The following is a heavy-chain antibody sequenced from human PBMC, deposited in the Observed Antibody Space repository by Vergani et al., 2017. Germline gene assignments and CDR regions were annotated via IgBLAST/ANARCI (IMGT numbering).Heavy chain of an antibody. J-gene: IGHJ5*02. D-gene: IGHD2-2*03. V-gene: IGHV4-39*01. CDR3: ARHLDIVVVPAVGWFDP. CDR2: IYYSGST. CDR1: GGSISSSSYY. Sequence: QVQLQQWGAGLLKPSETLSLTCAVYGGSISSSSYYWGWIRQPPGKGLEWIGSIYYSGSTYYNPSLKSRVTISVDTSKNQFSLKLSSVTAADTAVYYCARHLDIVVVPAVGWFDPWGQGTLVTVSS.